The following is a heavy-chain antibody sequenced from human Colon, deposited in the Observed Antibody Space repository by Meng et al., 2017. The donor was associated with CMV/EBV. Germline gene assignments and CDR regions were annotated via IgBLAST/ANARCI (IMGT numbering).Heavy chain of an antibody. J-gene: IGHJ5*02. V-gene: IGHV4-4*02. Sequence: SGGSISTDGWWSWLRQPPGKGLEWIGEIYHNGSTNYNPSLKSRVSMSVDKSKSQFSMDLNSVTAADTALYYCARVVVAATLSPYFDPWGQGTLVTVSS. CDR1: GGSISTDGW. CDR3: ARVVVAATLSPYFDP. D-gene: IGHD2-15*01. CDR2: IYHNGST.